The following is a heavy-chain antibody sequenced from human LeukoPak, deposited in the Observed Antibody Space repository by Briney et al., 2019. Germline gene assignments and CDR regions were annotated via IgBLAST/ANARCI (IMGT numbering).Heavy chain of an antibody. Sequence: PGGSLRLSCAASGFTFSSYGMHWVRQAPGKGLEWVAVISYDGSNKYYADSVKGRFTISRDNSKNTLYLQMNSLRAEDTAVYYCARVRGFLTTVTTPDYWGQGTLVTVSS. J-gene: IGHJ4*02. CDR3: ARVRGFLTTVTTPDY. CDR2: ISYDGSNK. V-gene: IGHV3-30*03. CDR1: GFTFSSYG. D-gene: IGHD4-17*01.